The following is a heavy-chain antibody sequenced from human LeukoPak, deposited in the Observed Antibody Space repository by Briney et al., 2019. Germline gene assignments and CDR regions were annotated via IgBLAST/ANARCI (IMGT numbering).Heavy chain of an antibody. CDR3: VRAQGVFDM. J-gene: IGHJ3*02. CDR2: IKQDASEK. V-gene: IGHV3-7*05. Sequence: GGSLRLSCAGSGITLSSYWMSWVRQAPGKGLEWVGNIKQDASEKYFVDSLRGRFTISRDNAKNSLFLQMNSLRADDTAIYYCVRAQGVFDMWGHGKMVTVSS. CDR1: GITLSSYW.